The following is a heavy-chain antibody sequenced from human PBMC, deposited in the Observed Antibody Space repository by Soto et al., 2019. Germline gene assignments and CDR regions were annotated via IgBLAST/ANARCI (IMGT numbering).Heavy chain of an antibody. J-gene: IGHJ6*02. CDR1: GVSFSGYY. Sequence: QVQLQQWGAGLLKPSETLSLTCAVYGVSFSGYYWSWIRQPPGKGLEWIGEINHSGSTNYNPSLKSRVTISVDTAKKQSSRRLSSVTALDTAVYYCAGVAGYSSGWYYYYGMDVCGQGTTVTVSS. CDR2: INHSGST. CDR3: AGVAGYSSGWYYYYGMDV. D-gene: IGHD6-19*01. V-gene: IGHV4-34*01.